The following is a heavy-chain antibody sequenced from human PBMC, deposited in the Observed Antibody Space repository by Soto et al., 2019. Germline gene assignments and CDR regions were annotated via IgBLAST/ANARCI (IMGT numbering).Heavy chain of an antibody. Sequence: SETLSLTCAVYGGSFSGYYWSWIRQPPGKGLEWIGEINHSGSTNYNPSLKSRVTISVDTSKNQFSLKLSSVTAADTAVYYCARGKNFDILTGYCQTYYFDYWGQGTLVTVSS. J-gene: IGHJ4*02. CDR2: INHSGST. D-gene: IGHD3-9*01. CDR1: GGSFSGYY. V-gene: IGHV4-34*01. CDR3: ARGKNFDILTGYCQTYYFDY.